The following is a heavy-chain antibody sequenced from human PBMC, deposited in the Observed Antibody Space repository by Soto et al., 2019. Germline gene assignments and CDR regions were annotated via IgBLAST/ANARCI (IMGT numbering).Heavy chain of an antibody. Sequence: QVQLVQSGAEVKKPGASVTVSCKASGYTFTSYGLSWVRQAPGQGLEWMGWISPYNGYSTYAQNLQGRVTMTTDTSTNTAYMELRSLRSDDTAVYYCARGKDFGVAIPSKTNWFDPWGQGTLVTVSS. J-gene: IGHJ5*02. CDR3: ARGKDFGVAIPSKTNWFDP. CDR1: GYTFTSYG. D-gene: IGHD3-3*01. CDR2: ISPYNGYS. V-gene: IGHV1-18*01.